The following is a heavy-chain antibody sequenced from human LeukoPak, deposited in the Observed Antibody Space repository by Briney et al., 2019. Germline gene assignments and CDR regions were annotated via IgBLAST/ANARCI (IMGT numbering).Heavy chain of an antibody. CDR2: INLNSGGT. D-gene: IGHD3-22*01. V-gene: IGHV1-2*02. CDR1: GYTFTGYY. Sequence: ASVKVSCKASGYTFTGYYMNWVRQAPGQGLEWMRWINLNSGGTKYIQKFQGRVTMARDTSTSTAYMELSSLRSDDTAVYYCASDNDTRHEHWGQGTLVTVSS. CDR3: ASDNDTRHEH. J-gene: IGHJ1*01.